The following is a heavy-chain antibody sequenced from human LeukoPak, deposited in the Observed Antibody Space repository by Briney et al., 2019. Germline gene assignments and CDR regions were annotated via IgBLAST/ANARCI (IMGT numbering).Heavy chain of an antibody. Sequence: GESLRLSCVASGFTLSSYYMHWVRQVPGKGLVWVSCINGDGSSTKYADSVKGRFTISRDNAKNTLYLQVNSLRAEDTAVYYCAQGGGPGALDYWGRGTLVTVSS. CDR3: AQGGGPGALDY. V-gene: IGHV3-74*01. CDR1: GFTLSSYY. J-gene: IGHJ4*02. CDR2: INGDGSST. D-gene: IGHD2-15*01.